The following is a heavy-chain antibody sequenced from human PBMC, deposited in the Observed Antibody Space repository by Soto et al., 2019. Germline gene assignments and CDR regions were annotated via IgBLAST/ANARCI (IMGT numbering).Heavy chain of an antibody. CDR3: AKDQSRIAVAGTGSDFDY. Sequence: VGSLRLSCAASGFTFSSYAMSWVRQAPGKGLEWVSAISGSGGSTYYADSVKGRFTISRDNSKNTLYLQMNSLRAEDTAVYYCAKDQSRIAVAGTGSDFDYWGQGTLVTVSS. CDR2: ISGSGGST. J-gene: IGHJ4*02. CDR1: GFTFSSYA. D-gene: IGHD6-19*01. V-gene: IGHV3-23*01.